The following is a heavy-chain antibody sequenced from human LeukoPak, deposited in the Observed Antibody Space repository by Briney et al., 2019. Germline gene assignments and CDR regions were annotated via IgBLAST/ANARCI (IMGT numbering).Heavy chain of an antibody. Sequence: ASVKVSCKASGYTFTRHGVSWVRQAPGQGLEWMGWISAYNGDTKYAQNFQGRVTITTDTSTTTAYMELRSLRSDDTAVYYCARPKHYSSGFDYWGQGTLVTVSS. D-gene: IGHD6-19*01. V-gene: IGHV1-18*01. J-gene: IGHJ4*02. CDR1: GYTFTRHG. CDR3: ARPKHYSSGFDY. CDR2: ISAYNGDT.